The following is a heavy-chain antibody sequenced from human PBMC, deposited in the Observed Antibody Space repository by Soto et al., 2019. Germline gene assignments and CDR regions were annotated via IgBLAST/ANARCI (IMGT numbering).Heavy chain of an antibody. Sequence: QVQLVQSGDEVKKPGASVKVSGKASGYIFVNYGIAWVRQAPGQGLEWMGGISPYTGNTHSATKVQGRLTMTTDTSTSTAYMDLGSLTSDDTAVYYCVMVDNYVTPTPQDVWGQGTTVTVSS. CDR2: ISPYTGNT. V-gene: IGHV1-18*01. CDR3: VMVDNYVTPTPQDV. CDR1: GYIFVNYG. D-gene: IGHD3-16*01. J-gene: IGHJ6*02.